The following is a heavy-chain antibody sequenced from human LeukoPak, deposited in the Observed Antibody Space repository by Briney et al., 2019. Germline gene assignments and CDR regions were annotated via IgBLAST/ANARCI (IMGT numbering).Heavy chain of an antibody. J-gene: IGHJ4*02. CDR3: AKSPVSSCRGSFCYPFDY. CDR2: ISGSDDGT. D-gene: IGHD2-15*01. V-gene: IGHV3-23*01. CDR1: GFTFSTYA. Sequence: GGSLRLSCAASGFTFSTYAMSWVRQIPGKGLEWVSAISGSDDGTYYADSVKGRFTISRDNSRNTLYLQMNTLRAEDTAVYFRAKSPVSSCRGSFCYPFDYWGQGNLVTVSS.